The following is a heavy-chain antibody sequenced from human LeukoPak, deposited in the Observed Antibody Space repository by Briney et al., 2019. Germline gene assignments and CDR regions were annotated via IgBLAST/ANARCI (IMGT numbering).Heavy chain of an antibody. CDR3: ARALDLHYYGSGSHWFDP. D-gene: IGHD3-10*01. CDR2: ISAYNGNT. V-gene: IGHV1-18*04. Sequence: ASVKVSCKASGYTFTSYGISWVRQAPGQGLEWMGWISAYNGNTNYAQKLQGRVTMTTDTSTSTAYMELRSLRSGDTAVYYCARALDLHYYGSGSHWFDPWGQGTLVTVSS. CDR1: GYTFTSYG. J-gene: IGHJ5*02.